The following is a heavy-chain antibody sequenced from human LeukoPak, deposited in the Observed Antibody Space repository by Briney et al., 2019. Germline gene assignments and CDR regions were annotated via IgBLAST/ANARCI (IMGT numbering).Heavy chain of an antibody. D-gene: IGHD6-13*01. CDR1: GGSISSSSYY. Sequence: SETLSLTCTVSGGSISSSSYYWGWIRQPPGKGLEWIGSIYYSGSTYYNPSLKSRVTISVDTSQNQFSLKLSSVTAADTAVYYCASANQQLETFDYWGQGTLVTVSS. V-gene: IGHV4-39*01. CDR3: ASANQQLETFDY. J-gene: IGHJ4*02. CDR2: IYYSGST.